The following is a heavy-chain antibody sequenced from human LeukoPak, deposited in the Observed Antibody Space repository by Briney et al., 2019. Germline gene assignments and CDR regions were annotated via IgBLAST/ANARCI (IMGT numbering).Heavy chain of an antibody. V-gene: IGHV3-7*02. CDR3: ARFQIAAAGIEVAFDI. CDR1: GFTFSDYW. D-gene: IGHD6-13*01. J-gene: IGHJ3*02. CDR2: IKHDGSEK. Sequence: GGSLRLSCAASGFTFSDYWMSWVRQTPGKGLEWVANIKHDGSEKYYVDSVKGRFTISRDNAKNSVYLQMNSLRAEDTAVYYCARFQIAAAGIEVAFDIWGQGTMVTVSS.